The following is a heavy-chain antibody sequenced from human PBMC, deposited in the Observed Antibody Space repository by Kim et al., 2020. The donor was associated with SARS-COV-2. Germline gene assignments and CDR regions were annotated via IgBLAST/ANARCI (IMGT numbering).Heavy chain of an antibody. Sequence: YFPSRKSRVTLSIDTSKNQISLKMNSVTAADTAVYFCAGGEDGHDAFDIWGQGAMVTVSS. D-gene: IGHD2-15*01. V-gene: IGHV4-59*09. J-gene: IGHJ3*02. CDR3: AGGEDGHDAFDI.